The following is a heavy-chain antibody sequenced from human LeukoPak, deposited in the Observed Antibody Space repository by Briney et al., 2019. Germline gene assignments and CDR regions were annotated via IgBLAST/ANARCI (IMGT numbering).Heavy chain of an antibody. Sequence: ASVKVSRKTSVYTFTRFHINWVGQATGQGLEWMGWMKPYSGDRGYAQKFQGRVSITSDTSISTAYMELSSLRSVDTDVYFCARTTSFTASGYDYWGQGTLVTVSS. CDR1: VYTFTRFH. D-gene: IGHD6-25*01. CDR3: ARTTSFTASGYDY. J-gene: IGHJ4*02. CDR2: MKPYSGDR. V-gene: IGHV1-8*03.